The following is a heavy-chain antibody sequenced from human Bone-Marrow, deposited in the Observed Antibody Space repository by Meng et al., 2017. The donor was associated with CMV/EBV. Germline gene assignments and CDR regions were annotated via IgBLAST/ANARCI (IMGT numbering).Heavy chain of an antibody. Sequence: GGSLRLSCAASGFTFDDYAMHWVRQAPGKGLEWVSGISWNSGSIGYADSVKGRFTISRDNAKNSLYLQMNSLRAEDTALYYCAKSTGTTYYYGMDVWGQGTTVTFSS. J-gene: IGHJ6*02. D-gene: IGHD1-7*01. CDR1: GFTFDDYA. CDR2: ISWNSGSI. CDR3: AKSTGTTYYYGMDV. V-gene: IGHV3-9*01.